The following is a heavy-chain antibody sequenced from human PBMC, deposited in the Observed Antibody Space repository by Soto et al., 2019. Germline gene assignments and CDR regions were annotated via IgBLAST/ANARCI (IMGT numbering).Heavy chain of an antibody. CDR3: TRADIVATIQPNGVDHIYYYGMDV. CDR1: GFTCGDYS. V-gene: IGHV3-49*03. J-gene: IGHJ6*02. Sequence: PXWCLSVACPASGFTCGDYSGSLFLQAPGKGREWVGFIRGKAYGGTTEYAASVKGRFTISRDDSKSIAYLQMNSLKTEDTAVYYCTRADIVATIQPNGVDHIYYYGMDVWGQGTTVTVSS. D-gene: IGHD5-12*01. CDR2: IRGKAYGGTT.